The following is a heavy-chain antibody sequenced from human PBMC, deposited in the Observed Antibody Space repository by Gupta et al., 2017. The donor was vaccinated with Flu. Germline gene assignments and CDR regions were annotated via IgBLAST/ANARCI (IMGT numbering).Heavy chain of an antibody. J-gene: IGHJ4*02. Sequence: VRQAPGEGLEWVGGIIAIFGPTNYAQKFQGGVTITADESTRTVYMDLSSLRSEDTALYFCAREGGGVGNSFDYWGQGTLVTVSS. CDR2: IIAIFGPT. CDR3: AREGGGVGNSFDY. D-gene: IGHD1-1*01. V-gene: IGHV1-69*01.